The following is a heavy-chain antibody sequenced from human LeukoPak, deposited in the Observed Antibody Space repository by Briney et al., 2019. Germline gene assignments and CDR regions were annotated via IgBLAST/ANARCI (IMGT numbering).Heavy chain of an antibody. CDR1: GGSISSYY. D-gene: IGHD3-10*01. V-gene: IGHV4-59*01. CDR2: IYYSGST. CDR3: ARFYGSGSYYFDY. Sequence: KTSETLSLTCTVSGGSISSYYWSWIRQPPGKGLEWIGYIYYSGSTNYNPSLKSRVTISVDTSKNQFSLKLSSVAAADTAVYYCARFYGSGSYYFDYWGQGTLVTVSS. J-gene: IGHJ4*02.